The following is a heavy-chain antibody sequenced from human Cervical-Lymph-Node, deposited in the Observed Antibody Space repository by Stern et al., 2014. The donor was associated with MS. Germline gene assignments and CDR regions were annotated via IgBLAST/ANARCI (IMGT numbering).Heavy chain of an antibody. Sequence: QVQLQESGPRLVKPSGTLSLTCAVSGDSISNTNWWTWVRQPPGKGLEWIGEIYHTGPTNYNPSLKSRVTISVDKSRNHFSLRLGSLTAADTAVYYCARGRYDSSPPYYYSGMDVWGQGTTVIVS. J-gene: IGHJ6*02. CDR3: ARGRYDSSPPYYYSGMDV. D-gene: IGHD3-22*01. V-gene: IGHV4-4*02. CDR1: GDSISNTNW. CDR2: IYHTGPT.